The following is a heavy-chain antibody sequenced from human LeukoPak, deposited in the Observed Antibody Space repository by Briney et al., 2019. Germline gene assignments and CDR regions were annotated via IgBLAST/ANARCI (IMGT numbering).Heavy chain of an antibody. Sequence: SETLSLTCTVSGGSISSGGYYWSWIRQHPGKGLEWIGYIYYSGSTYYNPSLKSRVTISVDTSKNQFSLKLSPVTAADTAVYYCARDSGTAALDYWGQGTLVTVSS. V-gene: IGHV4-31*03. CDR1: GGSISSGGYY. J-gene: IGHJ4*02. CDR2: IYYSGST. CDR3: ARDSGTAALDY. D-gene: IGHD1-1*01.